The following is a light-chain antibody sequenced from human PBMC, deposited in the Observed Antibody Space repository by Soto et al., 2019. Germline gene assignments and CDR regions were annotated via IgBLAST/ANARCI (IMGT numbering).Light chain of an antibody. J-gene: IGKJ1*01. V-gene: IGKV1-5*03. CDR3: QEYSTYSLT. CDR2: EAS. CDR1: QSIGSW. Sequence: DIQMTQSPSTLSASVGDRVTITCRASQSIGSWLAWYQQKPGKAPKLLIYEASTLETWVPSRFSGSGSGTEFTLTISSLQPDDFATYYCQEYSTYSLTFGQGTEMEI.